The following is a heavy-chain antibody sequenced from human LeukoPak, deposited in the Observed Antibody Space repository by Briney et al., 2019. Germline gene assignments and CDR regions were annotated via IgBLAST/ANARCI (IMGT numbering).Heavy chain of an antibody. D-gene: IGHD5-12*01. J-gene: IGHJ4*02. Sequence: GGSLRLSCAASGFTFSDYYMSWIRQAPGKGLEWVSYISSSGSTIYYADSVKGRFTISRDNAKNSLHLQMNSLRAEDTAVYYCARADHDSGYGSIFDYWGQGTLVTVSS. CDR2: ISSSGSTI. V-gene: IGHV3-11*04. CDR1: GFTFSDYY. CDR3: ARADHDSGYGSIFDY.